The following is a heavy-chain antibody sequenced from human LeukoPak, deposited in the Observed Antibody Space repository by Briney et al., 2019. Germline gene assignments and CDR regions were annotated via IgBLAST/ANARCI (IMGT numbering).Heavy chain of an antibody. J-gene: IGHJ4*02. Sequence: KSSETLSLTCTVSGGSISSSSYYWGWIRQPPGKGLEWIGSIYYSGSTYYNPSLKSRVTISVDTSKNQFSLKLSSVTAADTAVYYCARQQEYMIDYWGQGTLVTVSS. CDR3: ARQQEYMIDY. CDR2: IYYSGST. V-gene: IGHV4-39*01. D-gene: IGHD2/OR15-2a*01. CDR1: GGSISSSSYY.